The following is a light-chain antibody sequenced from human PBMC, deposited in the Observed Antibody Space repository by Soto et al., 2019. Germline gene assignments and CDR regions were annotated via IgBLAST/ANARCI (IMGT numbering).Light chain of an antibody. J-gene: IGLJ3*02. V-gene: IGLV1-47*01. Sequence: QSVLTQPPSASGTPGQSLTISCSGGYSNIGSHYVYWYKHFPGTDPRLRIVRDGQRPSGVPARLFGSKSDTSASLAITGLRSEDWAHYYCAVWDNSMTAWVFGGGTKLTVL. CDR3: AVWDNSMTAWV. CDR2: RDG. CDR1: YSNIGSHY.